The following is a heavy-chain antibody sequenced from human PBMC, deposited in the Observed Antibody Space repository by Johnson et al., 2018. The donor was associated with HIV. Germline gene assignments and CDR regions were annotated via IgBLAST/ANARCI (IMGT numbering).Heavy chain of an antibody. CDR1: AFNFSTFG. V-gene: IGHV3-33*01. CDR3: VRGRIATTSMRGGAFDI. Sequence: QVQLVESGGGVVQPGTSLRLSCTASAFNFSTFGMHWVRQAPGKGLEWVAVIWYDGSNKYYGDSVKGRFTISRDNSKNTLYLQMNSLRVEDTAVYYCVRGRIATTSMRGGAFDIWGQGTMVTVSS. CDR2: IWYDGSNK. J-gene: IGHJ3*02. D-gene: IGHD6-13*01.